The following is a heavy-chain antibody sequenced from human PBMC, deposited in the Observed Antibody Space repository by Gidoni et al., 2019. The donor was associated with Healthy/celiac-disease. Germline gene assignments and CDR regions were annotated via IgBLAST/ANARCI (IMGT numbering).Heavy chain of an antibody. J-gene: IGHJ6*03. CDR2: ISYDGSNK. CDR1: GFTFSSYG. V-gene: IGHV3-30*03. Sequence: QVQLVESGGGVVQPGRCLRLYCAACGFTFSSYGMHWVRQAPGKGLEWVAVISYDGSNKYYADSVKGRFTISRDNSKNTLYLQMNSLRAEDTAVYYCARERDYYYYYYMDVWGKGTTVTVSS. CDR3: ARERDYYYYYYMDV.